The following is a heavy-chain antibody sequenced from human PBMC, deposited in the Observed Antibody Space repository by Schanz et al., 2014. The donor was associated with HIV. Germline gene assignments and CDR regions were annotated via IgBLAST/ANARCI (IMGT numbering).Heavy chain of an antibody. V-gene: IGHV3-11*01. CDR2: ISGRGTTI. Sequence: QVQLVESGGGLVKPGGSLRLSCAASGLSFNDYFMTWIRQAPGTGLEWISYISGRGTTIYYADSVKGRFTISRDNAKNSLYLQMNSLRVEDTAVYYWARGGRVGVTPVGYLQHWGQGTLVTVAS. D-gene: IGHD1-26*01. J-gene: IGHJ1*01. CDR3: ARGGRVGVTPVGYLQH. CDR1: GLSFNDYF.